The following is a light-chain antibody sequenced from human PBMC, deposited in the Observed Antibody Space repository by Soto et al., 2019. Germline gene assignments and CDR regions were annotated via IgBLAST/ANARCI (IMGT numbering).Light chain of an antibody. CDR1: SSDVGGYNY. Sequence: QSALTQPASVSGSPGQSITISCTGTSSDVGGYNYVSWYQQHPGKAPKLMIYAVSNRPSGVSNRFSGSKSGNTASLTISGLQAEAEAHYYYSSYTSSSTLLYVFGTGTKLTVL. V-gene: IGLV2-14*01. CDR3: SSYTSSSTLLYV. CDR2: AVS. J-gene: IGLJ1*01.